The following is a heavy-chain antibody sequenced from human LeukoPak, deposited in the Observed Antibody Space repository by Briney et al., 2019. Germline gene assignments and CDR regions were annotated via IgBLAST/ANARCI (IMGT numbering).Heavy chain of an antibody. J-gene: IGHJ5*02. CDR2: IYNSEST. CDR1: GVSISIYY. Sequence: PSETLSLTCTVSGVSISIYYWSWIRQPPGKGLEWIGYIYNSESTYYNPSLKSRVTISLDTSKNRFSLRLNSVTAADTAVYYCARVKGSNWFDPWGQGTLVTVSS. V-gene: IGHV4-59*01. CDR3: ARVKGSNWFDP. D-gene: IGHD6-6*01.